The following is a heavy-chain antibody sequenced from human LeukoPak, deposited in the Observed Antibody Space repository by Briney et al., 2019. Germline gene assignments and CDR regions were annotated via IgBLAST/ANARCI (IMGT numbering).Heavy chain of an antibody. CDR3: ARDEGDYGCRN. Sequence: ASVKVSCKASGYTFTSYYMHWVRQAPGQGLEWMGIINPSGGSTSYAQKFQGRVTMTRDTSTSTVYMELSSLRSEDPAVYYCARDEGDYGCRNWGQGTLVTVSS. CDR2: INPSGGST. V-gene: IGHV1-46*01. CDR1: GYTFTSYY. J-gene: IGHJ4*02. D-gene: IGHD4-17*01.